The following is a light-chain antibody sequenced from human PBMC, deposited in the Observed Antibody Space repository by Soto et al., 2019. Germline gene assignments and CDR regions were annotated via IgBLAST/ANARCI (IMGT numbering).Light chain of an antibody. J-gene: IGLJ1*01. CDR1: NSNIGAGYD. CDR3: QSYDSSLSGFYV. V-gene: IGLV1-40*01. CDR2: GST. Sequence: QSVLTQPPSVSGAPGQWVTISCTGSNSNIGAGYDVHWYQLLPGAAPKLLIYGSTKRPSGVPDRFSGSKSGTSASLAITGLQAEDEADYYWQSYDSSLSGFYVFGNGTKVTVL.